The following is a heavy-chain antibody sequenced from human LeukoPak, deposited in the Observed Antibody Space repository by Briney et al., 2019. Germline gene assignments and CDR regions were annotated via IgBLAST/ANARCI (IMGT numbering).Heavy chain of an antibody. CDR3: ARASSGWYYFDY. CDR2: IYYSGST. CDR1: GGSISSYY. D-gene: IGHD6-19*01. Sequence: PSETLSLTCTVSGGSISSYYWSWIRQPPGKGLEWIGYIYYSGSTNYNPSLKSRVTISVGTSKNQFSLKLSSVTAADTAVYYWARASSGWYYFDYWGQGTLVTVSS. V-gene: IGHV4-59*01. J-gene: IGHJ4*02.